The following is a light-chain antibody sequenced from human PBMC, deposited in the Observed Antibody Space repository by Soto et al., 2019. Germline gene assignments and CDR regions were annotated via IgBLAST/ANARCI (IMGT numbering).Light chain of an antibody. J-gene: IGKJ4*01. Sequence: EVLMQQSPGTLSVSPGERVTLSCRASQSVGRNLAWYQQKPGQAPRLLIYTTSTRAPGIPARFSGSGSGTEFTLTISSLQSEDVAVYYCQQYNNWPDSFGGGTKVDIK. CDR3: QQYNNWPDS. V-gene: IGKV3-15*01. CDR2: TTS. CDR1: QSVGRN.